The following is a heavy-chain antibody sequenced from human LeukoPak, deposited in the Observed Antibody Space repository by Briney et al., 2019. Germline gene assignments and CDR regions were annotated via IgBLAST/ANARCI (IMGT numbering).Heavy chain of an antibody. D-gene: IGHD3-10*01. CDR2: IYHTGST. CDR3: ARLSYYYYYMDV. V-gene: IGHV4-38-2*01. CDR1: GFSISSDND. Sequence: SETLSLTCAVSGFSISSDNDWGWIRQPPGKGLEWIGSIYHTGSTYYNPSLKSRVTISVDTSKNQFSLKLNSVTAADTAVYYCARLSYYYYYMDVWGRGTTVTVSS. J-gene: IGHJ6*03.